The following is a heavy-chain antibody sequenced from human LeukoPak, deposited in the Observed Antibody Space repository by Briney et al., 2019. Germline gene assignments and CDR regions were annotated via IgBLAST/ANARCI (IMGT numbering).Heavy chain of an antibody. D-gene: IGHD3-3*01. CDR3: ARSPPPYDFWSGYYYYYMDV. V-gene: IGHV3-48*01. CDR2: ISSSSSTI. J-gene: IGHJ6*03. Sequence: GGSLRLFCAASGFTFSSYSMNWVRQAPGKGLEWVSYISSSSSTIYYADSVKGRFTISRDNAKNSLYLQMNSLRAEDTAVYYCARSPPPYDFWSGYYYYYMDVWGKGTTVTVSS. CDR1: GFTFSSYS.